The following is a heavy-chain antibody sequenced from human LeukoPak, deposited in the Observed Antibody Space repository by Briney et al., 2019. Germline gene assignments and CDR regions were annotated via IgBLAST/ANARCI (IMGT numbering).Heavy chain of an antibody. D-gene: IGHD6-13*01. V-gene: IGHV1-69*06. J-gene: IGHJ3*02. CDR1: GATFTSYV. CDR2: IIPFFGTA. Sequence: ASVKVSCKPLGATFTSYVTRWGRRAPGQGLEGWGGIIPFFGTANYAQKFQGRVTITADKSTSTAYMELSSLRSEDTAVYYCASPKGEAAAGTEWGDAFDIWGQGTMVTVSS. CDR3: ASPKGEAAAGTEWGDAFDI.